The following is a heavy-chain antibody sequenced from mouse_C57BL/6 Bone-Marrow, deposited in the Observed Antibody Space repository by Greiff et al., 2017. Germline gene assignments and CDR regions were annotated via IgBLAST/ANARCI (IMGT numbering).Heavy chain of an antibody. CDR2: ISSGGSYT. V-gene: IGHV5-6*01. CDR1: GFTFSSYG. CDR3: ARHYDYYAMDY. Sequence: EVQLVESGGDLVKPGGSLKLSCAASGFTFSSYGMSWVRQTPDKRLEWVATISSGGSYTYYPDSVKGRFTISRDNAKNTLYLQMSGLKSEDTAMYYCARHYDYYAMDYWGQGTSVTVSS. J-gene: IGHJ4*01.